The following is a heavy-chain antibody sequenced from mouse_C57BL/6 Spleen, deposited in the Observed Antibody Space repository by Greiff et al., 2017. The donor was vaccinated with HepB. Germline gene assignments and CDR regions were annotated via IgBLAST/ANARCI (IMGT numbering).Heavy chain of an antibody. Sequence: VQLKESGPELVKPGASVKISCKASGYSFTGYYMHWVKQSSEKSLEWIGEINPSTGGTSYNQKFKGKATLTVDKSSSTAYMQLKSLTSEDSGVYYCASGAYYSNPFAYWGQGTLVTVSA. V-gene: IGHV1-43*01. CDR2: INPSTGGT. CDR1: GYSFTGYY. D-gene: IGHD2-5*01. J-gene: IGHJ3*01. CDR3: ASGAYYSNPFAY.